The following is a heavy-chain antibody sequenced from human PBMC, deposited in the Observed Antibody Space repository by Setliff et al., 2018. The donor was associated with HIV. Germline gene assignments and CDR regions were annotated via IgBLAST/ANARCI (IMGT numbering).Heavy chain of an antibody. CDR1: GYSFTNYW. CDR2: TYPGDSDA. CDR3: ARRGELALGSYGMDV. J-gene: IGHJ6*02. V-gene: IGHV5-51*01. Sequence: GESLKISCKGFGYSFTNYWIGWVRQMPGRGLEWVGITYPGDSDATYSPSFQGQVTISVDKSISTAYLQWSSLKASDTAIYYCARRGELALGSYGMDVWGQGTTVTVSS. D-gene: IGHD3-10*01.